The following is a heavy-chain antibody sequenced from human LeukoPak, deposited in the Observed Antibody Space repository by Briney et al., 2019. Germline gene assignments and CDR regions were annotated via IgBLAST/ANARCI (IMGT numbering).Heavy chain of an antibody. V-gene: IGHV3-23*01. CDR3: ARSSGWYWDAFDI. CDR1: GFTFSSYA. Sequence: GSLRLSCAASGFTFSSYAMSWVRQAPGKGLEWVSAISGSGGSTYYADSVKGRFTISRDNSKNTLYLQMNSLRAEDTAVYYCARSSGWYWDAFDIWGQGTMVTVSS. CDR2: ISGSGGST. J-gene: IGHJ3*02. D-gene: IGHD6-19*01.